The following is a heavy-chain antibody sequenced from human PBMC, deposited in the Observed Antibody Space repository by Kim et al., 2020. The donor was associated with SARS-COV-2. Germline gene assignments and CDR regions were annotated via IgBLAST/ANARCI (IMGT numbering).Heavy chain of an antibody. Sequence: SQTLSLTCAISGDSVSSNSAAWNWIRQSPSRGLEWLGRTYYRSKWYNDYAVSVKSRITINPDTSKNQFSLQLNSVTPEDTAVYYCARDSEEEAARFPADWSAWRYFDLWGRGTLVTVSS. V-gene: IGHV6-1*01. D-gene: IGHD6-6*01. J-gene: IGHJ2*01. CDR3: ARDSEEEAARFPADWSAWRYFDL. CDR1: GDSVSSNSAA. CDR2: TYYRSKWYN.